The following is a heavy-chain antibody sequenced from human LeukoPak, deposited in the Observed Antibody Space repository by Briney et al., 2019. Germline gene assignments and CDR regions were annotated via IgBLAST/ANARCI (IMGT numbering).Heavy chain of an antibody. CDR3: ARAPRRGYNWFDP. CDR2: INHSGST. Sequence: SETLSLTCAVYGGSFSGYCWSWIRQPPGKGLEWIGEINHSGSTNYNPSLKSRVTISVDTSKNQFSLKLSSVTAADTAVYYCARAPRRGYNWFDPWGQGTLVTVSS. D-gene: IGHD2-2*01. J-gene: IGHJ5*02. CDR1: GGSFSGYC. V-gene: IGHV4-34*01.